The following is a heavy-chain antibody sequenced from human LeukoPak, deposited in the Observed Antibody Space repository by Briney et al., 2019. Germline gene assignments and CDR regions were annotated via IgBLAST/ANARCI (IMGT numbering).Heavy chain of an antibody. Sequence: NPAETLSLTCTVSGGSISSSSYYWGWIRQPPGKGLEWIGSIYYSGSTYYNPSLKSRVTISVDTSKNQFYLKLSSVTAADTAVYYCARHRIQLCAAGGYYFDHWGQGTLVNVSS. CDR2: IYYSGST. J-gene: IGHJ4*02. CDR3: ARHRIQLCAAGGYYFDH. D-gene: IGHD5-18*01. CDR1: GGSISSSSYY. V-gene: IGHV4-39*01.